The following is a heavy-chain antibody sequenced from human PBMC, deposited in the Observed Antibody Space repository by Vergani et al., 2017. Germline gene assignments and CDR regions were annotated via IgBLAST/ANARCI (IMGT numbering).Heavy chain of an antibody. Sequence: QVQLQESGPGLVKPSETLSLTCTVSGGSITNNFWSWIRRPPGKGLEWIGYIHHSGATNSKSSLRSRVSISIDTSKSSFSLRLSSVTNADTAMYYCARDTFHFDAENYDDVFDSGGQGTMVIVSS. CDR3: ARDTFHFDAENYDDVFDS. D-gene: IGHD3-16*01. CDR1: GGSITNNF. J-gene: IGHJ3*02. V-gene: IGHV4-59*01. CDR2: IHHSGAT.